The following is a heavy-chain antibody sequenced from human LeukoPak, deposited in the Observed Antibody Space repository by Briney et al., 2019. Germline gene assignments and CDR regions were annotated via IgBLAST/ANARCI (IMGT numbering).Heavy chain of an antibody. D-gene: IGHD2-2*01. CDR2: INSDGSSP. J-gene: IGHJ3*02. Sequence: GGSLRLSCAASGFAFSSYWMHWVRQAPGKGLVWVSRINSDGSSPNYADSVKGRFTISRDNAKNTLYLQMNSLRAEDTAVYYCARAQYQLLNVLQAVRTGRKNLPRENDDDAFDIWGQGTMVTVSS. CDR3: ARAQYQLLNVLQAVRTGRKNLPRENDDDAFDI. CDR1: GFAFSSYW. V-gene: IGHV3-74*01.